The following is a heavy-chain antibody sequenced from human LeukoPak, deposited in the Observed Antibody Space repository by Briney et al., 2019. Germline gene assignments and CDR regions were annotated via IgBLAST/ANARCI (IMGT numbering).Heavy chain of an antibody. CDR2: INNDGTTI. D-gene: IGHD6-13*01. CDR3: AKGYSSSWNYYYYYMDV. CDR1: GFPFGIYW. Sequence: PGGSLRLSCAASGFPFGIYWMHWVRQAPGKGLVSVSRINNDGTTISYADSVRGRFTISRDNAKNTLYLQMNSLRVEDTAVYYCAKGYSSSWNYYYYYMDVWGKGTTVTVSS. V-gene: IGHV3-74*01. J-gene: IGHJ6*03.